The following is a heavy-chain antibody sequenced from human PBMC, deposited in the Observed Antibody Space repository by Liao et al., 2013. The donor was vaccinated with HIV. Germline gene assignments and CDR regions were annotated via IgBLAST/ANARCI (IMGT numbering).Heavy chain of an antibody. Sequence: QVQLHQWGAGLLKPSETLSLTCAVYGGSINSYYWSWIRQPAGKGLEWIGRIYSSGSANYNPSLKSRVTMSVDTSKNQFSLRLSSVTAADTAVYYCARTDQYYDFWNGYENWFDPWGQGTLVTVSS. CDR3: ARTDQYYDFWNGYENWFDP. D-gene: IGHD3-3*01. CDR2: IYSSGSA. V-gene: IGHV4-59*10. CDR1: GGSINSYY. J-gene: IGHJ5*02.